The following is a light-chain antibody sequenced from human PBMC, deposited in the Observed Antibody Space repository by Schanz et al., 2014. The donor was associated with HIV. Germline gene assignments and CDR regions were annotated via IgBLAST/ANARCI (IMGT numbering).Light chain of an antibody. Sequence: QFALTQPPSVSGSPGQSVTISCTGISSDIGSYNRVSWYQQPPGTAPKLVIYEVSSRPSGVPDRFSGSRSGNTASLTISGLQAEDEADYYCSSYASSVTLVVFGGGTKLTVL. CDR2: EVS. J-gene: IGLJ2*01. CDR3: SSYASSVTLVV. V-gene: IGLV2-18*02. CDR1: SSDIGSYNR.